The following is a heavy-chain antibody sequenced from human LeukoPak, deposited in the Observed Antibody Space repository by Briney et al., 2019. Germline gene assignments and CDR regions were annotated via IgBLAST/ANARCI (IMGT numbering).Heavy chain of an antibody. J-gene: IGHJ4*02. Sequence: SVKVSCKASGGTFRNYAISWVRQAPGRGLEWMGGIIPLFGRAEYAQRFQGRVTITADESTSTAYLELSILRSEDTAVYYCASPKEDSDYYFDYWGQGTLVTVSS. V-gene: IGHV1-69*01. CDR2: IIPLFGRA. CDR3: ASPKEDSDYYFDY. D-gene: IGHD4-11*01. CDR1: GGTFRNYA.